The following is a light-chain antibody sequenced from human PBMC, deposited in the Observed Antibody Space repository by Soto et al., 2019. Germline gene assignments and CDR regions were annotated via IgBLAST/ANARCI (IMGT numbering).Light chain of an antibody. CDR1: QSVSSN. CDR2: GAS. Sequence: EIVMTQSPATLSVSPGERATLSCRVSQSVSSNLACYQQKPGQAHRLLIYGASTRATGIPASSSGSGSGTESTPTISSLQSKDFAVYYCQQYNNWPYTFGQGTKLEIK. V-gene: IGKV3-15*01. CDR3: QQYNNWPYT. J-gene: IGKJ2*01.